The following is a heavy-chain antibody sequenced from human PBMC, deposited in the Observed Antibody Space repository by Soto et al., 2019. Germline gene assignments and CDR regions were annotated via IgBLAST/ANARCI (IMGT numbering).Heavy chain of an antibody. CDR2: IYHSGST. CDR3: ARDNMVRGVNDYYGMDV. V-gene: IGHV4-4*02. CDR1: GGSISSSNW. Sequence: TSETLSLTCAVSGGSISSSNWWSWVRQPPGKGLEWIGEIYHSGSTNYNPSLKSRVTISVDKSKSQFSLKLSSVTAADTAVYYCARDNMVRGVNDYYGMDVWGQGTTVTVSS. J-gene: IGHJ6*02. D-gene: IGHD3-10*01.